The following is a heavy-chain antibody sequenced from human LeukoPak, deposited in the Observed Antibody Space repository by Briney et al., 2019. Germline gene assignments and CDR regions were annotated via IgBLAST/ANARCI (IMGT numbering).Heavy chain of an antibody. J-gene: IGHJ6*02. CDR3: ARDTGELVRARISFYYYGMDV. CDR1: GGTFSSYA. V-gene: IGHV1-69*13. CDR2: IIPILGTA. Sequence: SVKVSCKASGGTFSSYAISWVRQAPGQGLEWMGGIIPILGTANYAQKFQGRVTITADESTSTAYMELSSLRSEDTAVYYCARDTGELVRARISFYYYGMDVWGQGTTVTVSS. D-gene: IGHD6-13*01.